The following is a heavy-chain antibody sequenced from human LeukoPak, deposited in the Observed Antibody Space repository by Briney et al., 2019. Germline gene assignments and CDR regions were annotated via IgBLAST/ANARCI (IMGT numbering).Heavy chain of an antibody. V-gene: IGHV1-69*13. Sequence: SVKVSCKASGGTFSSYAISWVRQAPGQGLEWMGGIIPIFGTANYAQKFQGRVTITADESTSTAYMELSSLRSEDTAVYYCASSAVTTVVNWFHPWGQGTLVTVSS. CDR1: GGTFSSYA. D-gene: IGHD4-17*01. J-gene: IGHJ5*02. CDR3: ASSAVTTVVNWFHP. CDR2: IIPIFGTA.